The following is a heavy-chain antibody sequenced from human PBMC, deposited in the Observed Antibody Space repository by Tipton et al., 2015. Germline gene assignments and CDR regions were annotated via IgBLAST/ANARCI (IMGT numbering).Heavy chain of an antibody. CDR1: GGSISSGGYY. CDR3: ARERIVDTMMRRWLRAFDI. D-gene: IGHD5-18*01. V-gene: IGHV4-31*03. Sequence: TLSLTCTVSGGSISSGGYYWTWIRQIPGKGLEWVGSIYHSGSTHYKPSLESRVSISVDTSENKFSLKLSSVTAADTALYYCARERIVDTMMRRWLRAFDIWGQGTMVTVSS. J-gene: IGHJ3*02. CDR2: IYHSGST.